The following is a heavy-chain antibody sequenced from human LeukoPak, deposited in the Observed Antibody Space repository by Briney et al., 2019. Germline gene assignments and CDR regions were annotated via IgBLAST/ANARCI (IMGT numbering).Heavy chain of an antibody. Sequence: GESLKISCKGSGYSFTSYWIGWVRQMPGKGLEWMGIIYPGDSDTRYSPSFQGQVTISADKSISTAYLQWSSLKASDTAMYYCARHKGFYDFWSGYQRSYYYYYYMDVWGKGTTVTVSS. CDR2: IYPGDSDT. V-gene: IGHV5-51*01. D-gene: IGHD3-3*01. CDR1: GYSFTSYW. J-gene: IGHJ6*03. CDR3: ARHKGFYDFWSGYQRSYYYYYYMDV.